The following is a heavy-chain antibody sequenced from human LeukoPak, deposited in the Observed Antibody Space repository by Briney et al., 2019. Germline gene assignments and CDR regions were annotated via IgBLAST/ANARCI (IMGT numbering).Heavy chain of an antibody. V-gene: IGHV3-21*01. Sequence: GGFLRLSCAASGFTFDDYGMSWVRQAPGKGLEWVSSISSGTSYIYYADSVKGRFTISRDNAKNSLYLQMNSLRAEDTAVYYCARDPTSSWETAFDIWGQGTMVTVSS. CDR3: ARDPTSSWETAFDI. D-gene: IGHD1-26*01. J-gene: IGHJ3*02. CDR1: GFTFDDYG. CDR2: ISSGTSYI.